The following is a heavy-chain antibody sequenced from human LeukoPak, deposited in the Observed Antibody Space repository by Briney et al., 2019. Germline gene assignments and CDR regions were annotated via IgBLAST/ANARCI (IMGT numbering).Heavy chain of an antibody. D-gene: IGHD6-19*01. V-gene: IGHV3-9*01. Sequence: PGRSLRLSCAASGFTFDDYAMHWVRQAPGKGLEWVSGISWNSGSIGYADSVKGRFTISRDNAKNSLYLQMNSLRAEDTALYYCAKGTQWLVQFSWLDPWGQGTLVTVSS. CDR3: AKGTQWLVQFSWLDP. J-gene: IGHJ5*02. CDR1: GFTFDDYA. CDR2: ISWNSGSI.